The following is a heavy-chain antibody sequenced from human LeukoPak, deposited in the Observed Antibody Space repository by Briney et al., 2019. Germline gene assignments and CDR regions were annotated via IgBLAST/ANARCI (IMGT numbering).Heavy chain of an antibody. D-gene: IGHD3-16*01. V-gene: IGHV3-21*01. Sequence: GGSLRLSCAASGFAFAIHAMTWVRQAPGKGLEWVSSISISSEYIYYADSVRGRFTVSRDNAKNLLYLQMNSLRADDTALYYCARERDMQGGFDYWGQGTLVTVSS. CDR3: ARERDMQGGFDY. CDR1: GFAFAIHA. CDR2: ISISSEYI. J-gene: IGHJ4*02.